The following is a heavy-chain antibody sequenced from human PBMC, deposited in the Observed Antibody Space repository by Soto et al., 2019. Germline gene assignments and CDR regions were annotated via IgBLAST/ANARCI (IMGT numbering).Heavy chain of an antibody. CDR1: GGSISSGGYY. CDR3: ARTYFDWLRPQNWFDP. V-gene: IGHV4-61*08. D-gene: IGHD3-9*01. Sequence: SETLSLTCTVSGGSISSGGYYWSWIRQHPGKGLEWIGYIYYSGSTNYNPSLKSRVTISVDTSKNQFSLKLSSVTAADTAVYYCARTYFDWLRPQNWFDPWGQGTLVTVSS. J-gene: IGHJ5*02. CDR2: IYYSGST.